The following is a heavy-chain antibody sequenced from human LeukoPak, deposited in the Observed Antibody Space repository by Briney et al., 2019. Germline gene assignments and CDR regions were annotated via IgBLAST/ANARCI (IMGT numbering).Heavy chain of an antibody. CDR3: VRDRYYGMDV. CDR1: GFSFSSYW. V-gene: IGHV3-74*01. CDR2: IKSDGIST. J-gene: IGHJ6*02. Sequence: PGGSLRLSCAASGFSFSSYWMHWVRQAPGKGLVWVSRIKSDGISTTYADPVKGRFTISRDNAKNTLYLQMNSLRAEDTAVYYCVRDRYYGMDVWGQGTTVTVSS.